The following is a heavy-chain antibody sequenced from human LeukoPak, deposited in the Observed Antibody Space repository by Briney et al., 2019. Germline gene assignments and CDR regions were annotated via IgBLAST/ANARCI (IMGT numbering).Heavy chain of an antibody. CDR3: AKDHGGIAI. D-gene: IGHD6-13*01. J-gene: IGHJ3*02. CDR1: GXTFSSYG. Sequence: GGSLRLSWAASGXTFSSYGVHWVRQAPGKGLEWVAVISYDGSNKYYADSVKGRFTTSRDNSKNTLYLQMNSLRAEDTAVYYCAKDHGGIAIWGQGTMVTVSS. V-gene: IGHV3-30*18. CDR2: ISYDGSNK.